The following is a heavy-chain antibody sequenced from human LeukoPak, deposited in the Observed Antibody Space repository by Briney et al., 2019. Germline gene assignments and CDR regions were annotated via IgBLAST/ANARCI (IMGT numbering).Heavy chain of an antibody. D-gene: IGHD5-18*01. Sequence: GGSLRLSCAASGFTFSSYAMSWVRQAPGKGLEWVSAISGSGGSTYYADSVKGQFTISRDNSKNTLYLQMNSLRAEDTAVYYCAAEAGLQLWSEIHDYWGQGTLVTVSS. CDR2: ISGSGGST. CDR1: GFTFSSYA. J-gene: IGHJ4*02. V-gene: IGHV3-23*01. CDR3: AAEAGLQLWSEIHDY.